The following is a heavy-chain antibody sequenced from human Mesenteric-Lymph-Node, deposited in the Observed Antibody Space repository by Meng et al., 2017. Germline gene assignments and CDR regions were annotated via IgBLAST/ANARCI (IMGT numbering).Heavy chain of an antibody. CDR1: GFTFSSYW. D-gene: IGHD3-16*01. CDR2: INSDGSST. V-gene: IGHV3-74*01. J-gene: IGHJ4*02. CDR3: AREAPYYDYVWGSYGY. Sequence: GGSLRLSCAASGFTFSSYWMHWVRQAPGKGLVWVSRINSDGSSTSYADSVKGRFTISRDNAKNTLYLQMNSLRAEDTAVYYCAREAPYYDYVWGSYGYWGQGTLVTVSS.